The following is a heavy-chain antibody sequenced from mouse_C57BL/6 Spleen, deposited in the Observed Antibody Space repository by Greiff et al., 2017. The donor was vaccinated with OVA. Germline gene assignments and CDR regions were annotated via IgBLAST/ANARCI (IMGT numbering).Heavy chain of an antibody. CDR1: GYTFTSYW. Sequence: QVQLQQPGAELVKPGASVKMSCKASGYTFTSYWITWVKQRPGQGLEWIGDIYPGSGSTNYNEKFKSKATLTVDTSSSTAYMQLSSLTSEDSAVYYWVSSGGSYGYFDGWGTGTTVTVSS. V-gene: IGHV1-55*01. D-gene: IGHD1-1*01. J-gene: IGHJ1*03. CDR2: IYPGSGST. CDR3: VSSGGSYGYFDG.